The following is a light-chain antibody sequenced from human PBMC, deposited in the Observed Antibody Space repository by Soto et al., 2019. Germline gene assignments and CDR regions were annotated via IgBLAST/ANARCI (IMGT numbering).Light chain of an antibody. CDR2: GAS. CDR3: QQYNNWWT. Sequence: EIVVTQSPATLSVSPGERATLSCRASQSVSNNLDWYQKKPGQAPRLLIYGASTRATGIPARFSGSGSGTEFPLTISSLQSEYFAFYYCQQYNNWWTFGQGTRVDIK. V-gene: IGKV3-15*01. J-gene: IGKJ1*01. CDR1: QSVSNN.